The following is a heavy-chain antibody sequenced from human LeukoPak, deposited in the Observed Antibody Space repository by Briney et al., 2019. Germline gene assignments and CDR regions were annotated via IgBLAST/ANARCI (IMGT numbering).Heavy chain of an antibody. D-gene: IGHD5-18*01. CDR1: GGTFSSYA. V-gene: IGHV1-69*13. CDR2: IIPIFGTA. J-gene: IGHJ4*02. Sequence: GASVKVSCKASGGTFSSYAISWVRQAPGQGLEWMGGIIPIFGTANYAQKFQGRVTITADESTSTAYMELSSLRSEDTAVYYCAVQHGDTAMEGVDYWGQGTLVTVSS. CDR3: AVQHGDTAMEGVDY.